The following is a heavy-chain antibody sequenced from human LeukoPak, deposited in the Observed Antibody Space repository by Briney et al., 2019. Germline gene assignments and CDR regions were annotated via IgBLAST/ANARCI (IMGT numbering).Heavy chain of an antibody. CDR3: ARNGRFCSRGCSGDAFDM. V-gene: IGHV4-34*01. J-gene: IGHJ3*02. D-gene: IGHD2-15*01. CDR1: SSSGYF. CDR2: ISHSGST. Sequence: SETLSLTCAESSSGYFWSWLRQPPGKGLEWIGEISHSGSTNYNPSLKSRVTISVDTSKNQFSLRLISTTSADTAIYYCARNGRFCSRGCSGDAFDMWGQGTMVSVSS.